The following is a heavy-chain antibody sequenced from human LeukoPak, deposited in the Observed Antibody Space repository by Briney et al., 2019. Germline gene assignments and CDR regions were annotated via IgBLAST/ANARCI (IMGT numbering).Heavy chain of an antibody. Sequence: GGSLRLSCAASGFIVSSTCMSWVRQAPEKGLDWVSLIYSGGSTYYADSVKGRFTISRDKSKNTLYLQMNSLRAEDTSIYYCATYDPSWGWIDPWGQGTLVTVSS. D-gene: IGHD3-16*01. CDR2: IYSGGST. J-gene: IGHJ5*02. CDR1: GFIVSSTC. CDR3: ATYDPSWGWIDP. V-gene: IGHV3-66*01.